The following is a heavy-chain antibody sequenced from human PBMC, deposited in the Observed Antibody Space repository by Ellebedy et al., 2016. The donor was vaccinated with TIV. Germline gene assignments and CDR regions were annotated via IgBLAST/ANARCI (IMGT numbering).Heavy chain of an antibody. Sequence: SETLSLXXAVYGGSFSGYYWSWIRQPPGKGLEWIGEINHSGSTNYNPSLKSRVTISVDTSKNQFSLKLSSVTAADTAVYYCARGRITIFGVVTWGGYYYYYGMDVWGQGTTVTVSS. CDR1: GGSFSGYY. V-gene: IGHV4-34*01. D-gene: IGHD3-3*01. CDR2: INHSGST. CDR3: ARGRITIFGVVTWGGYYYYYGMDV. J-gene: IGHJ6*02.